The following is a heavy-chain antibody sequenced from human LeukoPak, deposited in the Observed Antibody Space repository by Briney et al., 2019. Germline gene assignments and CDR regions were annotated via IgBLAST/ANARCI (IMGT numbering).Heavy chain of an antibody. CDR1: GGSFSSEA. J-gene: IGHJ4*02. Sequence: SVKVSCKAFGGSFSSEAISWVRQAPGQGLEWMGGIIPIFGTANYAQKFQGRVTITTDESTSTAYMEVSSLRSEDTAVYYCGRKAGDCGGGSCYSIDYWGQGTLVTVSS. CDR3: GRKAGDCGGGSCYSIDY. CDR2: IIPIFGTA. D-gene: IGHD2-15*01. V-gene: IGHV1-69*05.